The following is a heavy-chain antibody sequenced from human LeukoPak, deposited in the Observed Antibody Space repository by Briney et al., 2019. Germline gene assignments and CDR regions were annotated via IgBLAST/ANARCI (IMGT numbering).Heavy chain of an antibody. CDR1: GFTFSSYG. CDR2: ISYDGSNK. V-gene: IGHV3-30*18. Sequence: LTGGSLRLSCAASGFTFSSYGMHWVRQAPGKGLEWVAVISYDGSNKYYADSVKGRFTISRDNSKNTLYLQMNSLRAEDTAVYYCAKVGSQWLVRYFDYWGQGTLVTVSS. CDR3: AKVGSQWLVRYFDY. D-gene: IGHD6-19*01. J-gene: IGHJ4*02.